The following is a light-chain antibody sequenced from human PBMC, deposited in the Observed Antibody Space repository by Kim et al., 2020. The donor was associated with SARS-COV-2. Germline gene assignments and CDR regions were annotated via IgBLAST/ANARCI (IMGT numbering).Light chain of an antibody. Sequence: DIQLTQSPSFLSASVGDSVTITCRASQGITNALAWYQQRPGKAPTLLIYGASTLRSGVPSRFSGSGSGTEFSLTISSLQAEDFATYFCQQSDSFPRTFGQGTRLEIK. V-gene: IGKV1-9*01. CDR3: QQSDSFPRT. CDR1: QGITNA. J-gene: IGKJ5*01. CDR2: GAS.